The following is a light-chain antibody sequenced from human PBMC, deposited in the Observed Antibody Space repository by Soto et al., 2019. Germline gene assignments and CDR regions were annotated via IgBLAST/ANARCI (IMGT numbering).Light chain of an antibody. J-gene: IGKJ4*01. CDR1: QSVSSN. V-gene: IGKV3-15*01. Sequence: EIVMTQSPATLSASPGARATLSCRASQSVSSNLAWYQQKRGQAPRLLIYGTSTRATGIPARFSGSGSGTEFTLTISSLQSEDFAVYYCQQYNKWPLTFGGGTKVEIK. CDR3: QQYNKWPLT. CDR2: GTS.